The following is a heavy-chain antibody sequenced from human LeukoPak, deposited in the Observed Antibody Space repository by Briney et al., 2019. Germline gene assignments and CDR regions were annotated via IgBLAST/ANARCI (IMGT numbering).Heavy chain of an antibody. V-gene: IGHV3-74*01. CDR3: ASIVRFLEWLLPNDAFDI. CDR1: GVTFSAYW. Sequence: GGSLRLSCAASGVTFSAYWMHWVRQGPGKGLEWVSRISPDGNSKDYADAAKGRFGISRDNAKNTLYLQKNSLRAEDTAVYYCASIVRFLEWLLPNDAFDIWGQGTMVTVSS. CDR2: ISPDGNSK. J-gene: IGHJ3*02. D-gene: IGHD3-3*01.